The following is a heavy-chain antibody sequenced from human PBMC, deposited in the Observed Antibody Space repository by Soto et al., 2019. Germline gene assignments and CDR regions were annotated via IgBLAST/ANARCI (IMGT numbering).Heavy chain of an antibody. CDR3: ARAVGWRAWITLDY. J-gene: IGHJ4*02. D-gene: IGHD5-12*01. Sequence: GGSLRLSCAASGFTFSSYWMHWVRQAPGKGLVWVSRINSDGYSTNYADSVKGRFTISRDNDKNTLYLQMNSLRAEDTAVYYCARAVGWRAWITLDYWGQGTLVTVSS. CDR2: INSDGYST. CDR1: GFTFSSYW. V-gene: IGHV3-74*01.